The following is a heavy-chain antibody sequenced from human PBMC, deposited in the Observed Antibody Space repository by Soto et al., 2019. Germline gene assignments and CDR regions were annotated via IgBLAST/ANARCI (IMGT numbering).Heavy chain of an antibody. CDR1: GYTFTGYY. J-gene: IGHJ4*02. V-gene: IGHV1-2*04. CDR3: ARARGQGFYTD. Sequence: QVQLVQSGAEVKKPGASVKVSCKASGYTFTGYYMHWVRQAPGQGLEWMGWINPNSGDTNYAQKFQGWVTMTRDTSISTAYMELSRLTSDDTAVYSCARARGQGFYTDWGQGTLVTVSS. CDR2: INPNSGDT. D-gene: IGHD3-16*01.